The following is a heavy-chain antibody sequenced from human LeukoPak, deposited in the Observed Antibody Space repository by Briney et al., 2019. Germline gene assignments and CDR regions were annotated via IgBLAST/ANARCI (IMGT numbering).Heavy chain of an antibody. Sequence: SETLSLTCAVYGGSFSGYFWNWVRQPPGKGLEWIGEINHSGSFNYNPPLKSRVTLSIDTSKNQFSLKLSFVTAAGTAVYYCARGDPLINAFDIWGQGTMVTVSS. J-gene: IGHJ3*02. CDR2: INHSGSF. CDR3: ARGDPLINAFDI. CDR1: GGSFSGYF. V-gene: IGHV4-34*01.